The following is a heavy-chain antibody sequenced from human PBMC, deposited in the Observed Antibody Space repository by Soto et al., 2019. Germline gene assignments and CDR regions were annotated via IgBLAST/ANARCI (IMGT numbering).Heavy chain of an antibody. V-gene: IGHV3-33*01. Sequence: GGSLRLSCAASGFTFSSYGMHWVRQAPGKGLEWVAVIWYDGSNKYYADSVKGRFTISGDNSKNTLYLQMNSLRAEDTAVYYCARDRRIVGATSAPFDYWGQGTLVTVSS. CDR3: ARDRRIVGATSAPFDY. CDR1: GFTFSSYG. J-gene: IGHJ4*02. CDR2: IWYDGSNK. D-gene: IGHD1-26*01.